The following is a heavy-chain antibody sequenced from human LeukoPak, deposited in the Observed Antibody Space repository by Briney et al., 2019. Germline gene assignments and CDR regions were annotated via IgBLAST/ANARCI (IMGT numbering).Heavy chain of an antibody. CDR2: MNQDGSEK. CDR1: RFTFSNYW. CDR3: ARYCSSTSCNDAFDI. Sequence: PGGSLRLSCAASRFTFSNYWMSWVRQAPGKGLERVANMNQDGSEKYYVDSVKGRFTISRDNAKNSLYLQMNSLRAEDTAVYYCARYCSSTSCNDAFDIWGQGTMVTVSS. D-gene: IGHD2-2*01. J-gene: IGHJ3*02. V-gene: IGHV3-7*01.